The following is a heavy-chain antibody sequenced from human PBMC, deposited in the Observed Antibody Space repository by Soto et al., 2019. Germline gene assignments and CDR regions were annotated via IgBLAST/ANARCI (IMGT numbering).Heavy chain of an antibody. D-gene: IGHD3-3*01. V-gene: IGHV3-23*01. CDR3: AKNPHYDFWSGSPNWFDP. CDR2: ISGDGDNT. J-gene: IGHJ5*02. Sequence: GGSLRLSCAASGFTFSSYAMSWVRQSPGKGLEWVSSISGDGDNTYYADSVKGRFTISRDTSKNTLYLQMYSLRGEDTAVYYCAKNPHYDFWSGSPNWFDPWGQGTLVTVS. CDR1: GFTFSSYA.